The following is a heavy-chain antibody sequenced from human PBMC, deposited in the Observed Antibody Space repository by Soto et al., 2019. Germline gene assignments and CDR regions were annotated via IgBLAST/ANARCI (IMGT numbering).Heavy chain of an antibody. CDR2: VNHNGRN. J-gene: IGHJ3*01. Sequence: SETLSLTCAVYGGSFSGYFWNWIRQTPGKGLEWIGKVNHNGRNNYNPSLKSRVTISLDMYKNQISLKLTSVTAADTAVYYCARGGSSDWQVAFDFWGQGTMVTVSS. D-gene: IGHD6-19*01. CDR3: ARGGSSDWQVAFDF. CDR1: GGSFSGYF. V-gene: IGHV4-34*01.